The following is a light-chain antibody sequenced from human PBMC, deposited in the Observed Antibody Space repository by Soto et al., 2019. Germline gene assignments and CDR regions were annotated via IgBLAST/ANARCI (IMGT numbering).Light chain of an antibody. CDR3: TSYSSSSTLL. J-gene: IGLJ2*01. Sequence: QSVLTQPASVSGSPGQSITISCTGTSSDVGCYNYVSWYQQHPGKAPKLMIYDVSNRPSGVSNRFSGSKSGNTASLTISGLQSEDEADYYCTSYSSSSTLLFCGGTKLTVL. V-gene: IGLV2-14*01. CDR1: SSDVGCYNY. CDR2: DVS.